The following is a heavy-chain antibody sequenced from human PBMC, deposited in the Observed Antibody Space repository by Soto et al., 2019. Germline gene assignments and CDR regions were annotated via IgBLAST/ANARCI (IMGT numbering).Heavy chain of an antibody. CDR3: ARENWAAAGKF. CDR2: ISYDGSNK. D-gene: IGHD6-13*01. Sequence: GGSLRLSCAASGFTFSSYAMHWVRQAPGKGLEWVAVISYDGSNKYYADSVKGRFTISRDNSKNTLYLQMNSLRAEDTAVYYCARENWAAAGKFWGQGTMVTVSS. CDR1: GFTFSSYA. J-gene: IGHJ3*01. V-gene: IGHV3-30-3*01.